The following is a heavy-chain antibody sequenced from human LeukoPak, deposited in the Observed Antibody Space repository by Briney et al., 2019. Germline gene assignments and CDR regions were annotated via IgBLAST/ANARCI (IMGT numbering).Heavy chain of an antibody. CDR2: ISSSSSTI. D-gene: IGHD2-2*01. CDR1: GFNFIVYR. J-gene: IGHJ5*02. CDR3: ARGVVPAAMSWFDP. V-gene: IGHV3-48*02. Sequence: GGSLRLSCAASGFNFIVYRMNWVRQAPGKGLEWVSYISSSSSTIYYADSVKGRFTISRDNAKNSLYLQMNSLRDEDTAVYYCARGVVPAAMSWFDPWGQGTLVTVSS.